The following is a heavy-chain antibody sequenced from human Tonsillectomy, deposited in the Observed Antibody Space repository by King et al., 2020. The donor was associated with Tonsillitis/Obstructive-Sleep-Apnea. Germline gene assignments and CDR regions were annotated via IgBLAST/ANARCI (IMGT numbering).Heavy chain of an antibody. CDR1: GYTFTSYG. Sequence: QLVQSGAEVKKPGASVKVSCKASGYTFTSYGISWVRQAPGQGLEWMGWISAYNGNTNYAQKLQGRVTMTTETSTSTAYMELRSLRSDDTAVYYFARTPMTTVTYYYYYYMDVWGKGTTVTVSS. V-gene: IGHV1-18*01. D-gene: IGHD4-11*01. J-gene: IGHJ6*03. CDR3: ARTPMTTVTYYYYYYMDV. CDR2: ISAYNGNT.